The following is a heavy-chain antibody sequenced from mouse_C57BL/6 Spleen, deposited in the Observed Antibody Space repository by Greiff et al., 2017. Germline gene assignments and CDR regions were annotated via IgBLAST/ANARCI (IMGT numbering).Heavy chain of an antibody. V-gene: IGHV1-82*01. CDR1: GYAFSSSW. J-gene: IGHJ2*01. Sequence: QVQLQQSGPELVKPGASVKISCKASGYAFSSSWMNWVKQRPGKGLEWIGRIYPGDGDTNYNGKFKGQATLTADKSSSTAYMQLSSLTSEDSAVYFCARRYGSSLDYWGKGTTLTVSS. CDR2: IYPGDGDT. CDR3: ARRYGSSLDY. D-gene: IGHD1-1*01.